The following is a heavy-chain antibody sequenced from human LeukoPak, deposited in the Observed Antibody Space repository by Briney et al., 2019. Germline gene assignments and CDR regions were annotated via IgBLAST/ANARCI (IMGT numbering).Heavy chain of an antibody. CDR1: GFTFSSYS. J-gene: IGHJ4*02. Sequence: PGGSLGLSCAASGFTFSSYSMNWVRQAPGKGLEWVSYISSSSSNIYYADSVKGRCTISRDNAKNSLYLQMNSLRAEDTAVYYCARSDSSGWGAFDYWGQGTLVTVSS. CDR2: ISSSSSNI. D-gene: IGHD6-19*01. V-gene: IGHV3-48*01. CDR3: ARSDSSGWGAFDY.